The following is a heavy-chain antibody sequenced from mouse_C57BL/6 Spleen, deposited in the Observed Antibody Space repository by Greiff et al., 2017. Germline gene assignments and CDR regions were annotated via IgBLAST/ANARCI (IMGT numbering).Heavy chain of an antibody. CDR3: ARETGKYAMDY. CDR1: GFTFSSYA. D-gene: IGHD3-1*01. J-gene: IGHJ4*01. CDR2: ISDGGSYT. Sequence: EVKVVESGGGLVKPGGSLKLSCAASGFTFSSYAMSWVRQTPEKRLEWVATISDGGSYTYYPDNVKGRFTISGYNAKNNQYLQMSHLKSEDTAMYYCARETGKYAMDYWGQGTSVTVSS. V-gene: IGHV5-4*01.